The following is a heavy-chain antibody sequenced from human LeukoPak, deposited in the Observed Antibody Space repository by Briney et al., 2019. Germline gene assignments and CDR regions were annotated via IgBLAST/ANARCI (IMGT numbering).Heavy chain of an antibody. D-gene: IGHD2-2*01. V-gene: IGHV3-7*01. CDR1: GFTFSAYW. CDR3: ARDTPGEESH. J-gene: IGHJ4*02. Sequence: GGSLRLSCSASGFTFSAYWMSWVRQAPGKGLEWVANIKQDGSEKYYVDSVKGRFTISRDNAKSSLYLQMDSLRGEDTAVYYCARDTPGEESHWGQGTLVTVS. CDR2: IKQDGSEK.